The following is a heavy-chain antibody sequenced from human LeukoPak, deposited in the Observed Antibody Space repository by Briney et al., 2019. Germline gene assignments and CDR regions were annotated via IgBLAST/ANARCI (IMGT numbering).Heavy chain of an antibody. Sequence: SETLSLTCTVSGGSVSSGSYYWSWIRQPPGKGLQWIGYIYYSGSTNYNPSLKGRVTISVDTSKNQFSLKLSSVTAADTAVYYCARDGGPSPGMDVWGKGTTVTVSS. J-gene: IGHJ6*04. CDR2: IYYSGST. CDR1: GGSVSSGSYY. D-gene: IGHD2-15*01. V-gene: IGHV4-61*01. CDR3: ARDGGPSPGMDV.